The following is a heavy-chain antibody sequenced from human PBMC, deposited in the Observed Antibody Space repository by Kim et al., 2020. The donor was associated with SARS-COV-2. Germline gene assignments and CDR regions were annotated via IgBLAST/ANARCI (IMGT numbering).Heavy chain of an antibody. CDR2: ISSSSSYI. V-gene: IGHV3-21*01. J-gene: IGHJ6*02. CDR3: ARDYPAAYYYYGMDV. D-gene: IGHD2-2*01. CDR1: GFTFSSYS. Sequence: GGSLRLSCAASGFTFSSYSMNWVRQAPGKGLEWVSSISSSSSYIYYADSVKGRFTISRDNAKNSLYLQMNSLRAEDTAVYYCARDYPAAYYYYGMDVWGQGTTVTVSS.